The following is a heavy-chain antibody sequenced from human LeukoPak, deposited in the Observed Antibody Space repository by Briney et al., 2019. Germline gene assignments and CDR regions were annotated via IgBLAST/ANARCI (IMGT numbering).Heavy chain of an antibody. D-gene: IGHD2-2*01. Sequence: SETLSLTCTVSGGSISSSSYYWGWIRQPPGKGLVWIGSIYYSGSTYYNPSLKSRVTISVDPSKNQFSLKLSSVTAADTAVYYCARVRRLGYCSSTSCYADWFDPWGQGTLVTVSS. V-gene: IGHV4-39*01. CDR3: ARVRRLGYCSSTSCYADWFDP. J-gene: IGHJ5*02. CDR1: GGSISSSSYY. CDR2: IYYSGST.